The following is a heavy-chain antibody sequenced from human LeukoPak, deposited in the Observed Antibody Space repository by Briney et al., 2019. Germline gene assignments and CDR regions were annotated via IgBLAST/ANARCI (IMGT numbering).Heavy chain of an antibody. D-gene: IGHD4-23*01. Sequence: SETLSLTCAVYGGSFSGYYWSWIRQPPGKGLEWIGEINHSGSTNYNPSLKSRVTISVDTSKNQFSLKLSSVTAADTAVYYCARLHGGNINFWGQGTLVTVSS. CDR1: GGSFSGYY. CDR2: INHSGST. CDR3: ARLHGGNINF. J-gene: IGHJ4*02. V-gene: IGHV4-34*01.